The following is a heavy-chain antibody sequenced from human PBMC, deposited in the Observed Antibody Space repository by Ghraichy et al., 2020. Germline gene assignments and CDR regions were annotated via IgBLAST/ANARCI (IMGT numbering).Heavy chain of an antibody. J-gene: IGHJ6*02. Sequence: GGSLRLSCVGSGFTFSSYSMNWVRQSPGKGLEWVSYITSSSRTKSSADSVKGRFTISRDNAQNSLYLQMNSLRDEDTAVYYCARGSTVVRFFYYDGMDVWGQETKVTVSS. CDR2: ITSSSRTK. CDR3: ARGSTVVRFFYYDGMDV. CDR1: GFTFSSYS. V-gene: IGHV3-48*02. D-gene: IGHD4-23*01.